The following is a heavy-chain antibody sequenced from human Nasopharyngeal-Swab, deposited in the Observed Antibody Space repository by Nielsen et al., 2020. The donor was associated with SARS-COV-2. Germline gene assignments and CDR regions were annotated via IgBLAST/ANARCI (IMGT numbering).Heavy chain of an antibody. CDR2: MLFDGTNN. Sequence: SLKIYFEASGFSLRTYHLHWDRPIPGRAPEWVAIMLFDGTNNQYADSVKGRFVISIDISKPTLYLQMNCLRPEDTAIYFCAKRVVFPNWIAFDVWGQGTLVTVSS. V-gene: IGHV3-30*18. D-gene: IGHD3-3*01. CDR1: GFSLRTYH. CDR3: AKRVVFPNWIAFDV. J-gene: IGHJ3*01.